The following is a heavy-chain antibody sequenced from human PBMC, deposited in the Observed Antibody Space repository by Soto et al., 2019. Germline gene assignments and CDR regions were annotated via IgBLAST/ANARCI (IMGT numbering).Heavy chain of an antibody. Sequence: RESLKISCKGSGYSFTSYWIGWVRQMPGKGLEWMGIIYPDDSDTRYSPSFQGQVIMSADKSITTAYLQWSSLKASDTAMYYCARQGKYNYGSNDYWGQGTLVTVSS. J-gene: IGHJ4*02. CDR1: GYSFTSYW. V-gene: IGHV5-51*01. D-gene: IGHD5-18*01. CDR3: ARQGKYNYGSNDY. CDR2: IYPDDSDT.